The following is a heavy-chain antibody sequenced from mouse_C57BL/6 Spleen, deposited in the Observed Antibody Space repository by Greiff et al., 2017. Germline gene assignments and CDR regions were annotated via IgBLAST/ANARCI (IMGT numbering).Heavy chain of an antibody. CDR1: GYTFTSYW. J-gene: IGHJ3*01. Sequence: VQLQQPGAELVKPGASVKLSCKASGYTFTSYWMHWVKQRPGQGLEWIGMIHPNSGSTNYNEKFKSKATLTVDESSSTAYMQLSSRTSEDSAVYYCAREGQRRLPFAYWGQGTLVTVSA. CDR2: IHPNSGST. D-gene: IGHD3-2*02. CDR3: AREGQRRLPFAY. V-gene: IGHV1-64*01.